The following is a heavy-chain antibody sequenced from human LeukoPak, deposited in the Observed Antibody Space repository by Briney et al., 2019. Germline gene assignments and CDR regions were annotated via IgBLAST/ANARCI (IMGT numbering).Heavy chain of an antibody. CDR2: IHSDGTT. J-gene: IGHJ4*02. CDR3: ARLNYRGGEALHFDY. CDR1: GGSLTHYY. Sequence: SETLSLTCSVSGGSLTHYYWGWVRQPPGKGLEYIGYIHSDGTTNYNPSLKSRVTVSLDTSRTHFSLRLSFVTAADTAVYFCARLNYRGGEALHFDYWGQGTLVAVSS. V-gene: IGHV4-4*09. D-gene: IGHD3-16*01.